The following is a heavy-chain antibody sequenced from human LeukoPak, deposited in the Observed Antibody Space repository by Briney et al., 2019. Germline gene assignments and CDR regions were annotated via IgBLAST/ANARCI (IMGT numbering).Heavy chain of an antibody. CDR2: IIYSGGAT. Sequence: GGSLILSCAASGFTFSRSAMTWVRQGPGTGLEFVASIIYSGGATYYADSVKGRFTISRDNSKNTLYLQMNGLRAEDTALYYCAKDGLYYDGSEHVYYFDSWGQGTLVTVSS. V-gene: IGHV3-23*01. D-gene: IGHD3-22*01. CDR3: AKDGLYYDGSEHVYYFDS. J-gene: IGHJ4*02. CDR1: GFTFSRSA.